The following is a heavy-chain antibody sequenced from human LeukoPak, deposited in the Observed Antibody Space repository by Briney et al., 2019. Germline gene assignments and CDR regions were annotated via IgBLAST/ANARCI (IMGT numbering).Heavy chain of an antibody. D-gene: IGHD3-3*01. Sequence: GESLKISCTGSGYSFTSYWTGWVRQMRGKGLEWMGIIYPGDSGTRYSPSFQCQVTISADKSISTAYLQWSSLKASGTGMYYFATHTTIFGVVAINGDYYMDVWGKGTTVTISS. CDR3: ATHTTIFGVVAINGDYYMDV. CDR2: IYPGDSGT. CDR1: GYSFTSYW. J-gene: IGHJ6*03. V-gene: IGHV5-51*01.